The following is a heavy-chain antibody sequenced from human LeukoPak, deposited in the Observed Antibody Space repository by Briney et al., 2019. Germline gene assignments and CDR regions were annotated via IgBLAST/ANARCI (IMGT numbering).Heavy chain of an antibody. V-gene: IGHV3-11*06. CDR3: ARGQLGYCSGGSCYAFHGMGV. D-gene: IGHD2-15*01. CDR1: GFTFSDYY. Sequence: GGSLRLSCAASGFTFSDYYMSWICQAPGKGLEWVSYISSSSSYTNYADSVKGRFTISRDNAKNSLYLQMNSLRAEDTAVYYCARGQLGYCSGGSCYAFHGMGVWGKGTTVTVSS. J-gene: IGHJ6*04. CDR2: ISSSSSYT.